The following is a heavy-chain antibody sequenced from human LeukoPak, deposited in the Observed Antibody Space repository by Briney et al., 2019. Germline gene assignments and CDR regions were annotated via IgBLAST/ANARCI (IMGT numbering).Heavy chain of an antibody. J-gene: IGHJ3*02. D-gene: IGHD5-12*01. V-gene: IGHV1-24*01. CDR2: FDPEDGET. CDR1: GYTLTELS. Sequence: ASVKVSCKVSGYTLTELSMHWVRQAPGKVLEWMGGFDPEDGETIYAQKFQGRVTMTEDTSTDTAYMELSSLRFEDTAVYYCATDWGRDGYNLTPDAFDIWGQGTMVTVSS. CDR3: ATDWGRDGYNLTPDAFDI.